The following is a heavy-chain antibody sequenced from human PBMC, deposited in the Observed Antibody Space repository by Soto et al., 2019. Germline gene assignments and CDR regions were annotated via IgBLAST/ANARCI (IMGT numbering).Heavy chain of an antibody. CDR1: RFTFSSYA. Sequence: GGSLRLSCAASRFTFSSYAMSWVRQAPGKGLEWVSAISGSGGSTYYADSVKGRFTISRDNSKNTLYLQMNSLRAEDTAVYYCAKVSSGYDSSGYYPHYWGQGTLVTVSS. D-gene: IGHD3-22*01. V-gene: IGHV3-23*01. J-gene: IGHJ4*02. CDR2: ISGSGGST. CDR3: AKVSSGYDSSGYYPHY.